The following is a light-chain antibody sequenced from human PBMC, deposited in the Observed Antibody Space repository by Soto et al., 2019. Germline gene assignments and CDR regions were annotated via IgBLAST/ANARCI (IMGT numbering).Light chain of an antibody. CDR1: SSDVGGYNF. J-gene: IGLJ3*02. CDR3: CSYAGSYTLWV. Sequence: QSVLTQPRPVSGSPGQSVTISCTGTSSDVGGYNFVSWYQQCPGKAPKLIIYDVSKRPSGVPDRFSGSKSGNTASLTISGLQAEDEADYYCCSYAGSYTLWVFGGGTKLTVL. CDR2: DVS. V-gene: IGLV2-11*01.